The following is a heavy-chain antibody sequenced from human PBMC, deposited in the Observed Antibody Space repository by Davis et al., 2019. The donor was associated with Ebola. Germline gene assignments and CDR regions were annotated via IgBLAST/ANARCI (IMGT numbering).Heavy chain of an antibody. Sequence: ASVKVSCKASEYTFTSYPMHWVRQAPGQGLEWMGWINTNTGIPTYAQGFTGRFVFSLDTSVSTAYLQISSLKPEDTAVYYCVRDTEYWGQGTLVTVSS. V-gene: IGHV7-4-1*02. J-gene: IGHJ4*02. CDR2: INTNTGIP. CDR3: VRDTEY. CDR1: EYTFTSYP.